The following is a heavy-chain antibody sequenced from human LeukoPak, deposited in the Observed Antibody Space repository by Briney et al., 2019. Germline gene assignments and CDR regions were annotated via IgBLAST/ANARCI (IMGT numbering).Heavy chain of an antibody. V-gene: IGHV3-23*01. D-gene: IGHD3-22*01. Sequence: GGSLRLSCAVSGISLSNYGMSWVRQAPGKGLEWVAGISDSGGRTNYADSVKGRFTISRDNPKNTLYLQMNSLRAEDTAVYFCAKRGVVIRVILVGFHKEAYYFDSWGQGALVTVSS. CDR2: ISDSGGRT. CDR3: AKRGVVIRVILVGFHKEAYYFDS. J-gene: IGHJ4*02. CDR1: GISLSNYG.